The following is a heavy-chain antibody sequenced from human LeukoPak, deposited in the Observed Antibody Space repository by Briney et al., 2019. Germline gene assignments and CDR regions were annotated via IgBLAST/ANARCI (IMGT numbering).Heavy chain of an antibody. V-gene: IGHV1-8*01. CDR1: GYTFTSYD. Sequence: GASVKVSCKASGYTFTSYDINWVRQATGQGPEWMGWMNPNSGNTGYAQKFQGRVTMTRNTSISTAYMELSSLRSEDTAVYYCARGWASGARYNWFDPWGQGTLVTVSS. J-gene: IGHJ5*02. D-gene: IGHD2-15*01. CDR3: ARGWASGARYNWFDP. CDR2: MNPNSGNT.